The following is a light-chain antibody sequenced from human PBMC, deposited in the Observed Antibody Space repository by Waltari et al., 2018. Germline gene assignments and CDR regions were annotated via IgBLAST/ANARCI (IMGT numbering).Light chain of an antibody. CDR3: SSYTRSSALV. V-gene: IGLV2-14*03. J-gene: IGLJ2*01. Sequence: QSALTQPASVSGSPGQSITISCTGTSSHVGGYTYISWYQRDPGKAPKLMIYNVTVRPSGVSNRFSGSKSGNTASLIISGLQAEDEADYFCSSYTRSSALVFGGGTKLTVL. CDR2: NVT. CDR1: SSHVGGYTY.